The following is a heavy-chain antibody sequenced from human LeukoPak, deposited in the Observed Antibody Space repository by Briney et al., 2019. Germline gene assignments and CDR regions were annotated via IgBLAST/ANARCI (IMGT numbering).Heavy chain of an antibody. V-gene: IGHV4-38-2*02. J-gene: IGHJ4*02. CDR1: GYSISSGYY. Sequence: PSETLSLTCAVSGYSISSGYYWGWTRQPPGKGLEWIGSIYHRGTTYYNPSLRSRVTISLDTPKHQISLKLTSVTAADTAVYYCARESGGDYGDYWGQGTLVTVSS. D-gene: IGHD4-17*01. CDR3: ARESGGDYGDY. CDR2: IYHRGTT.